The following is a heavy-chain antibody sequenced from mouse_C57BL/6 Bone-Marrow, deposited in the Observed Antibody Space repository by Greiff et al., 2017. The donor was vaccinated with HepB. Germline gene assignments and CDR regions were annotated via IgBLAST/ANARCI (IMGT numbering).Heavy chain of an antibody. CDR2: IDPSDSYT. CDR3: ARTDYYREWFAY. D-gene: IGHD2-12*01. J-gene: IGHJ3*01. CDR1: GYTFTSYW. V-gene: IGHV1-50*01. Sequence: QVQLQQPGAELVKPGASVKLSCKASGYTFTSYWMQWVKQRPGQGLEWIGEIDPSDSYTNYNQKFKGKATLTVDTSSSTAYMQLSSLTSEDSAVYYCARTDYYREWFAYWGQGTLVTVSA.